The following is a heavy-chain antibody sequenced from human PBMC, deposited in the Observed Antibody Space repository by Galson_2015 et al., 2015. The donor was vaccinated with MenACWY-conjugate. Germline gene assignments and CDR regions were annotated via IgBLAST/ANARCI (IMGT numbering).Heavy chain of an antibody. V-gene: IGHV6-1*01. CDR1: GDSVSSNSAA. J-gene: IGHJ5*02. D-gene: IGHD3-22*01. CDR3: AREGSSRYHSDYFCCAS. CDR2: TYYRSQWHY. Sequence: CAISGDSVSSNSAAWNWIRQSPSRGFEWLGRTYYRSQWHYDYAVSVKGRMTFNPDTSKNEISLQLHSVTPEDTAVYYCAREGSSRYHSDYFCCASWGQGTLVTVSS.